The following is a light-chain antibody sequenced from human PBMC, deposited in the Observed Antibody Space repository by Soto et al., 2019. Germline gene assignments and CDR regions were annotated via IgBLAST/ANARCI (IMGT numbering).Light chain of an antibody. CDR3: HQYGRAPRT. V-gene: IGKV3-20*01. J-gene: IGKJ1*01. CDR2: SAS. Sequence: EIVLTQSPATLSLSPGERATLSCRASQTVSSNYLAWYQQKPGQAPRLLIYSASTRATGIPDRFSGSGSGADFTLTITRLEPEDFAVYYCHQYGRAPRTFGQGTKVDIK. CDR1: QTVSSNY.